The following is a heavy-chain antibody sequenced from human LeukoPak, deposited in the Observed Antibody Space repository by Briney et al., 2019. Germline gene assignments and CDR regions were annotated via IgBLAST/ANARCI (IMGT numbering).Heavy chain of an antibody. Sequence: SETLSLTCAVSGGSISSSNWWSWVRQPPGKGLEWIGEIYHSGSTNYNPSLKSRVTMSVDTSKNQFSLKLSSVTAADTAVYYCASSGEGSSWYHFDYWGQGTLVTVSS. V-gene: IGHV4-4*02. CDR3: ASSGEGSSWYHFDY. CDR1: GGSISSSNW. D-gene: IGHD6-13*01. CDR2: IYHSGST. J-gene: IGHJ4*02.